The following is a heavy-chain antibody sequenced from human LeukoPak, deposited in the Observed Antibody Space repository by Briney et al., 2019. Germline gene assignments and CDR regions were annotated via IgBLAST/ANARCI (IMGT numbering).Heavy chain of an antibody. J-gene: IGHJ4*02. D-gene: IGHD3-3*01. V-gene: IGHV3-23*01. Sequence: GGSLRLSCAASGLTFSSYAMSWVRQAPGKGLEWVSAISGSGGSAYYADSVKGRFTISRDNSKNTLYLQMNSLRAEDTAVYYCAKVQVDFWSGYSPYFDYWGQGTLVTVSS. CDR1: GLTFSSYA. CDR3: AKVQVDFWSGYSPYFDY. CDR2: ISGSGGSA.